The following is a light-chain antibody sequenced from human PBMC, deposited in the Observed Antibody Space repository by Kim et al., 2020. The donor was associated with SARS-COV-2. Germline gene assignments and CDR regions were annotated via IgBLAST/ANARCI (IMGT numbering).Light chain of an antibody. J-gene: IGLJ1*01. CDR2: DVS. V-gene: IGLV2-14*03. Sequence: QSALTQPASVSGSPGQSITISCTGTSSDVGGYNYVSWYQQHPGKAPKLMIYDVSNQPSGVSNRFSGSKSGNTASLTISGLQAEDEADYYCSSYTSSSTWVFGTGTKVTVL. CDR1: SSDVGGYNY. CDR3: SSYTSSSTWV.